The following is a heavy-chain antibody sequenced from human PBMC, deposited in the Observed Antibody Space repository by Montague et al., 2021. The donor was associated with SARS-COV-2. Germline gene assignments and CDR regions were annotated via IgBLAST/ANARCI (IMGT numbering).Heavy chain of an antibody. CDR1: GGSISSYY. CDR2: IYYSGST. D-gene: IGHD3-10*01. J-gene: IGHJ5*02. Sequence: SETLSLTCTVSGGSISSYYWSWIRQPPGKGLEWIGYIYYSGSTNYNPSLKSRVTISVDTSKNQFSLKLSSVTAADTAVYYCARVPVLVSFGERGYCFDPWGQGTLVTVSS. CDR3: ARVPVLVSFGERGYCFDP. V-gene: IGHV4-59*01.